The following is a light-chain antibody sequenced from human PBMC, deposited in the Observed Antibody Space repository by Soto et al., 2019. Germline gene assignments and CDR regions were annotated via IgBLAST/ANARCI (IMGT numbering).Light chain of an antibody. CDR2: GAS. Sequence: EIVLTQSPATLSLSPGERATLSCRASQNVSSYLAWYQQKPGQAPRLLIFGASTRATGIPDRFSGSGAGAYFNLTISRLEPADFGVYYCQQYGSSHTFGQGTRLEIK. CDR1: QNVSSY. V-gene: IGKV3-20*01. CDR3: QQYGSSHT. J-gene: IGKJ5*01.